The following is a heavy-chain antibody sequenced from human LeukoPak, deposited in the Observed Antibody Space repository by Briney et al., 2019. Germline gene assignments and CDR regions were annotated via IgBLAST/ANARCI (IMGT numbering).Heavy chain of an antibody. CDR2: ISGSGGST. CDR1: GFTFSSYA. Sequence: GGSLRLSCAASGFTFSSYAMSWVRQAPGKGLEWVSAISGSGGSTYYADSVKGRFTISRDNSKNTLYLQMNSLRAEDTAVYYCVRSSSPQKDYYYYYYMDVWGKGTTVTVSS. J-gene: IGHJ6*03. CDR3: VRSSSPQKDYYYYYYMDV. V-gene: IGHV3-23*01.